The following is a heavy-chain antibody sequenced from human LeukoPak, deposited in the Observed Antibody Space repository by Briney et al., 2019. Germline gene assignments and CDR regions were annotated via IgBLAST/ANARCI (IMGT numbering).Heavy chain of an antibody. V-gene: IGHV1-2*02. CDR2: INPNSGGT. CDR1: GYIFTGYY. J-gene: IGHJ6*03. CDR3: ARGWIVATIDYYYYYYMDV. D-gene: IGHD5-12*01. Sequence: ASVKVSCKASGYIFTGYYMYWVRQAPGQGLEWMGWINPNSGGTNYAQKFQGRVTMTRDTSISTAYMELSRLRSDDTAVYYCARGWIVATIDYYYYYYMDVWGKGTTVTVSS.